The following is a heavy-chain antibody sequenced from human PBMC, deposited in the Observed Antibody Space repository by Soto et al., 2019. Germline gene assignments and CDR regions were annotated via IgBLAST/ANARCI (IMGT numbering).Heavy chain of an antibody. D-gene: IGHD6-19*01. CDR3: ARDLGPPSGWDFDY. V-gene: IGHV1-18*04. J-gene: IGHJ4*02. Sequence: QVQLVQSGPEVKRPGASVKVSCKASGYPFATYGVSWVRQAPGQGLEWMGWIGVYNNRTNFAQKFQDRDTMTTDPSTSTAFLELRSLRSDDTAVYYCARDLGPPSGWDFDYWGQGTLVTVSS. CDR2: IGVYNNRT. CDR1: GYPFATYG.